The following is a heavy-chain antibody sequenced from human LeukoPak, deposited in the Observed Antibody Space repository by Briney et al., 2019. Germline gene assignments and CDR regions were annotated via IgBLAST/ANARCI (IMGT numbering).Heavy chain of an antibody. CDR2: IYYSGST. J-gene: IGHJ4*02. CDR1: GGSFSGYY. D-gene: IGHD1-26*01. CDR3: ARGAVGATPYYFDY. Sequence: SETLPLTCAVYGGSFSGYYWTWIRQPPGKGLEWIGYIYYSGSTNYNPSLKSRVTISVDTSKNQFSLKLSSVTAADTAVYYCARGAVGATPYYFDYWGQGTLVTVSS. V-gene: IGHV4-34*01.